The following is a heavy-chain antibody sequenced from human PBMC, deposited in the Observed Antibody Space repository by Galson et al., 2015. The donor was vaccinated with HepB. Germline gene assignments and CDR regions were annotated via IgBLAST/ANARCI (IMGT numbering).Heavy chain of an antibody. CDR3: ARVDPGNSGFFDY. CDR1: GFTFTNHW. CDR2: INQGGSAK. V-gene: IGHV3-7*01. J-gene: IGHJ4*02. D-gene: IGHD3-22*01. Sequence: SLRLSCAASGFTFTNHWMSWVRRAPGKGLEWVANINQGGSAKYYVDSVKGRFTISRDNARNSLDLQMNSLRAEDTAVYYCARVDPGNSGFFDYWGQGTLVTVSP.